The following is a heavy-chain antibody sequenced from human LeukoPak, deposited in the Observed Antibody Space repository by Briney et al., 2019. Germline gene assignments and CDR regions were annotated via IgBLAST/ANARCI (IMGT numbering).Heavy chain of an antibody. D-gene: IGHD3-10*01. Sequence: PSETLSLTCAVYGGSFSGYYWSWIRQPPGKGLEWIGEINHSGSTNYNPSLKSRVTISVDTSKNQFSLKLSSVTAADTAVYYCARGRGVLLWFGESRVWFDPWGQGTLVTVSS. CDR1: GGSFSGYY. CDR3: ARGRGVLLWFGESRVWFDP. V-gene: IGHV4-34*01. J-gene: IGHJ5*02. CDR2: INHSGST.